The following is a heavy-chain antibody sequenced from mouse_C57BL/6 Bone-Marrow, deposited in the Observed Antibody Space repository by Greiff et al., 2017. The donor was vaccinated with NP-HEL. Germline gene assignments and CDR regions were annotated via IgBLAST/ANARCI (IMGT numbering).Heavy chain of an antibody. D-gene: IGHD2-13*01. CDR1: GFTFSSYG. V-gene: IGHV5-6*01. CDR3: ARQVLGGLRFAY. Sequence: EVKVVESGGDLVKPGGSLKLSCAASGFTFSSYGMSWVRQTPDKRLEWVATISSGGSYTYYPDSVKGRFTISRDNAKNTLYLQMSSLKSEDTAMYYCARQVLGGLRFAYWGQGTLVTVSA. J-gene: IGHJ3*01. CDR2: ISSGGSYT.